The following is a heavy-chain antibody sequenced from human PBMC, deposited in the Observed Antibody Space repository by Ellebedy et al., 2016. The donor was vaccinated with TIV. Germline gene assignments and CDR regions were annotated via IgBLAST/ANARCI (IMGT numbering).Heavy chain of an antibody. J-gene: IGHJ4*02. D-gene: IGHD3-10*01. CDR3: ARDDLGSLDY. V-gene: IGHV3-7*01. Sequence: GESLKISCAASGFTFCSYWMAWVRQAPGKGLEWVANINRDESDKNYVDSVKGRFTISRDNAKNSLYLQVNSLRVEDTAVYYCARDDLGSLDYWGQGTLVTVSS. CDR2: INRDESDK. CDR1: GFTFCSYW.